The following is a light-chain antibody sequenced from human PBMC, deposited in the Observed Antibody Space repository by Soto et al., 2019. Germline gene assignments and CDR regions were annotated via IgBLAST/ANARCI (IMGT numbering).Light chain of an antibody. Sequence: QSALTQPASVSGSPGQSITISCTGTSSDVGGYNYVSWYQQHPGKAPKLMIYDVSNRPSGGSNRFSGSKSDNTASLTISGLQAEDEDDYYYSSYTSSSTLYVFGTGTKLTVL. CDR2: DVS. CDR3: SSYTSSSTLYV. V-gene: IGLV2-14*01. CDR1: SSDVGGYNY. J-gene: IGLJ1*01.